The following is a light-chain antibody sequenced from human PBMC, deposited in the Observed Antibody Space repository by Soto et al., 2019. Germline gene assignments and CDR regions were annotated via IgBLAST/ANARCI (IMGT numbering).Light chain of an antibody. J-gene: IGKJ5*01. Sequence: DIVLTQSPDILSLSPGDRATRSFRASQSVDNYLAWYQQKPGQAPRLLIYDASNRATGIPARFVGSGSATDFTLTISSLEPEDFAVYYCQQRDSWPPTFGQGTRLEIK. V-gene: IGKV3-11*01. CDR1: QSVDNY. CDR3: QQRDSWPPT. CDR2: DAS.